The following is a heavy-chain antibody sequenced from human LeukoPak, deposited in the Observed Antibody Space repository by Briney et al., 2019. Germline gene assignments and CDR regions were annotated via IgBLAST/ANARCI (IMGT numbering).Heavy chain of an antibody. CDR3: AKVGGSGSYYNELFDY. J-gene: IGHJ4*02. D-gene: IGHD3-10*01. CDR2: ISWNSGSI. CDR1: GFTFDDNA. Sequence: PGRSQRLSCAASGFTFDDNAMHWVRQAPGKGLEWVSGISWNSGSIGYADSVKGRFTISRDNAKNSLYLQMNSLRAEDTALYYCAKVGGSGSYYNELFDYWGQGTLITVSS. V-gene: IGHV3-9*01.